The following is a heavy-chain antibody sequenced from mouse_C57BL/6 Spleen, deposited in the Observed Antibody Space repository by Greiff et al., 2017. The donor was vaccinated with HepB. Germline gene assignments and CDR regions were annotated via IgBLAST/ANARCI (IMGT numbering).Heavy chain of an antibody. CDR1: GYSITSGYY. Sequence: EVQLQQSGPGLVKPSQSLSLTCSVTGYSITSGYYWNWIRQFPGNKLEWMGYISYDGSNNYNPSLKNRISITRDTSKNPFFLKLNSVTTEDTATYYCARPGRTYWYFDVWGTGTTVTVSS. J-gene: IGHJ1*03. CDR2: ISYDGSN. V-gene: IGHV3-6*01. CDR3: ARPGRTYWYFDV.